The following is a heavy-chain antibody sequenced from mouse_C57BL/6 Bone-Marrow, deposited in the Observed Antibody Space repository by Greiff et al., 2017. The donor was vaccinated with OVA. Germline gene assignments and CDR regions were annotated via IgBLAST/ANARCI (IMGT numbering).Heavy chain of an antibody. Sequence: VQLQQSGPELVKPGASVKMSCKASGYTFTDYNMHWVKQSHGKSLEWIGYINPNNGGTSYNQKFKGKATLTVNKSSSTAYMELRSLTSEDSAVYYCASYYDSLWFAYWGQGTLVTVSA. CDR3: ASYYDSLWFAY. D-gene: IGHD2-4*01. CDR2: INPNNGGT. CDR1: GYTFTDYN. V-gene: IGHV1-22*01. J-gene: IGHJ3*01.